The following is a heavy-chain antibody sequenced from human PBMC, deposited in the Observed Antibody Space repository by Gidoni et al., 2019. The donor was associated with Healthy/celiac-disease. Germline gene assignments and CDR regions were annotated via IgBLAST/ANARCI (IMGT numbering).Heavy chain of an antibody. CDR2: INAGNGNT. V-gene: IGHV1-3*01. Sequence: QVQLVQSGAEVKKPGASVKVSCKASGYTFTSYAMHWVRQAPGQRLEWMGWINAGNGNTKDSQKFQGRVTITRDTSASTAYMELSSLRSEDTAVYYCAREMGGSGDYWGQGTLVTVSS. CDR1: GYTFTSYA. J-gene: IGHJ4*02. D-gene: IGHD3-10*01. CDR3: AREMGGSGDY.